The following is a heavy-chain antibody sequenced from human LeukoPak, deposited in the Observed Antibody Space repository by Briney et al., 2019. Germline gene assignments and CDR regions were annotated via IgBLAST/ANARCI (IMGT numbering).Heavy chain of an antibody. J-gene: IGHJ4*02. CDR3: ARDGFSTYYYDSSGPGSLDY. CDR2: INPNSGGT. Sequence: EASVKVSCKASGYTFTGYYMHWVRQAPGQGLEWMGWINPNSGGTNYAQKFQGRVTMTRDTSISTAYMELSRLRSDDTAVYYCARDGFSTYYYDSSGPGSLDYWGQGTLVTVSS. V-gene: IGHV1-2*02. D-gene: IGHD3-22*01. CDR1: GYTFTGYY.